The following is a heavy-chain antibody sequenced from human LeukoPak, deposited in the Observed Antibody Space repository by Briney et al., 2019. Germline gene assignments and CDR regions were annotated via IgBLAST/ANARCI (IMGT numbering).Heavy chain of an antibody. Sequence: SETLSLTCTVSGGSISSYYWSWIRQPAGKGLEWIGRIYTSGSTNYNPSLKSRVTMSVDTSKNQFSLKLSSVTAADTAVYYCAREGITMARGVIAPYYYYYMDVWGKGTTVTVSS. CDR2: IYTSGST. D-gene: IGHD3-10*01. J-gene: IGHJ6*03. CDR3: AREGITMARGVIAPYYYYYMDV. V-gene: IGHV4-4*07. CDR1: GGSISSYY.